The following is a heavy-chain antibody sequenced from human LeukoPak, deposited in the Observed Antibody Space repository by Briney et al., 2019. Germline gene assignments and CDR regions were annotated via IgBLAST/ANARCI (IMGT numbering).Heavy chain of an antibody. V-gene: IGHV3-7*01. Sequence: PGGSLRLSCAASGLTFSSYWMRWVRQAPGKGLEWVANIKQDGSEKYYVDSVKGRFTISRDNAKNSLYLQMNSLRAEDTAVYYCVYSGDYEKGYWGQGTLVTVSS. CDR3: VYSGDYEKGY. CDR2: IKQDGSEK. D-gene: IGHD4-17*01. CDR1: GLTFSSYW. J-gene: IGHJ4*02.